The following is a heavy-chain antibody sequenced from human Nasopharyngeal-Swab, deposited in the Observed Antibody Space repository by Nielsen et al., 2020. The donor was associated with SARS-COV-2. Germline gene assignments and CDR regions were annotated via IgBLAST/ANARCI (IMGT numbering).Heavy chain of an antibody. D-gene: IGHD4-17*01. V-gene: IGHV1-18*01. CDR2: ISAYNGNT. CDR1: GYTFTSYG. CDR3: AREVSYGDHRYGMDV. Sequence: ASVKVSCKASGYTFTSYGISWVRQAPGQGLEWMGWISAYNGNTNYAQKLQGRVTMTTDTSTSTAYMELRSLRSDDTAVYYCAREVSYGDHRYGMDVWGKGTTVTVSS. J-gene: IGHJ6*04.